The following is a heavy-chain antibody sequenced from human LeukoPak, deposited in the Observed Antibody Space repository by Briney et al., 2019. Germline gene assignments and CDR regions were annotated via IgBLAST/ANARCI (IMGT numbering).Heavy chain of an antibody. Sequence: PSETLSLTCTVSGGSISSGSYYWSWIRQPAGKGLEWIGRIYTSGSTNYNPSLKSRVTISVDTSKNQFSLKLSSVTAADTAVYYCARDPNHSSGYYPAWGQGTLVTVSS. D-gene: IGHD3-22*01. V-gene: IGHV4-61*02. CDR2: IYTSGST. CDR1: GGSISSGSYY. J-gene: IGHJ4*02. CDR3: ARDPNHSSGYYPA.